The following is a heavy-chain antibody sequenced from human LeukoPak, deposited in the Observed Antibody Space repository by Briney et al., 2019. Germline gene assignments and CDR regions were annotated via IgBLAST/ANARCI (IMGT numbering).Heavy chain of an antibody. V-gene: IGHV1-18*01. CDR3: ARDEVVVAATSPAFDI. Sequence: ASVKVSCKASGYTFTSYGISWVRQAPGQGLEWMGWISAYNGNTNYAQKLQGRVTMTTDTSTSTAYMELRSLRSDDTAVYYCARDEVVVAATSPAFDIWGQGTMVTVSS. D-gene: IGHD2-15*01. J-gene: IGHJ3*02. CDR2: ISAYNGNT. CDR1: GYTFTSYG.